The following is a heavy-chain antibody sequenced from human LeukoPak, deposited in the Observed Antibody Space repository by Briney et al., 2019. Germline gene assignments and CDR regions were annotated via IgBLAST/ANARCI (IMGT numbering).Heavy chain of an antibody. CDR3: ARHYCSGGSCYSGRFDY. D-gene: IGHD2-15*01. Sequence: GASVKVSCKASGYTSTSYYMHWVRQAPGQGLEWMGIINPSGGSTSYAQKFQGRVTMTRDTSTSTVYMELSSLRSEDTAVYYCARHYCSGGSCYSGRFDYWGQGTLVTVSS. CDR2: INPSGGST. CDR1: GYTSTSYY. J-gene: IGHJ4*02. V-gene: IGHV1-46*01.